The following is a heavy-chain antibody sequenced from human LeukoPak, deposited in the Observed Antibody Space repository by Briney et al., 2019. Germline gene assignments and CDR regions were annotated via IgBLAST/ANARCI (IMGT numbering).Heavy chain of an antibody. CDR3: AKDGLIDKGSWYAY. D-gene: IGHD6-13*01. Sequence: GGSLRLSCAASGFTFSSYGMHWVRQAPGRGLEWVAFIRYDGSNKYYADSVKGRFTISRDNSKNTLYLQMNSLGPEDTAVYYCAKDGLIDKGSWYAYWGQGTLVTVSS. CDR2: IRYDGSNK. V-gene: IGHV3-30*02. CDR1: GFTFSSYG. J-gene: IGHJ4*02.